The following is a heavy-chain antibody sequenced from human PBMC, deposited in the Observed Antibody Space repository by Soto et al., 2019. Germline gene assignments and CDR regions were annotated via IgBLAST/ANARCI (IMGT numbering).Heavy chain of an antibody. CDR2: IIPIFGTT. Sequence: SVKVSCKASGGTFGSDAITWVRQAPGQGLEWVGRIIPIFGTTNYAQDLQGRVTISADKSTLTSYMELHSLTSDDTALYYCARDRTDSGYYTNWLDPWGQGTQGTVS. J-gene: IGHJ5*02. D-gene: IGHD3-22*01. CDR1: GGTFGSDA. V-gene: IGHV1-69*06. CDR3: ARDRTDSGYYTNWLDP.